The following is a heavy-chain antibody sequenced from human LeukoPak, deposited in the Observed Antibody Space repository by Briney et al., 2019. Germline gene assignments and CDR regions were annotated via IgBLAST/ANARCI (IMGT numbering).Heavy chain of an antibody. J-gene: IGHJ6*03. CDR2: IKQDGSEK. V-gene: IGHV3-7*01. CDR3: AREVGVVVPAATYYYYYMDV. CDR1: GFTFSSYW. D-gene: IGHD2-2*01. Sequence: GGSLRLSCAAPGFTFSSYWMSWVRQAPGKGLEWVANIKQDGSEKYYVDSVKGRFTISRDNAKNSLYLQMNSLRAEDTAVYYCAREVGVVVPAATYYYYYMDVWGKGTTVTVSS.